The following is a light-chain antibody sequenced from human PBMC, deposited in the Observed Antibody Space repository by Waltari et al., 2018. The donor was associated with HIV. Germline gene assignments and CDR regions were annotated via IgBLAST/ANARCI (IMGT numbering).Light chain of an antibody. Sequence: QSVLTQPPSVSAAPGQKVTISCSGSSSNIGNNVVSWYQHLPGTAPKLRIYDKGRRPSGISGRFSGSKSGTSATLGITGLQTGDEADYYCETWDSGLNAGRVFGGGTKLTVL. CDR2: DKG. V-gene: IGLV1-51*01. CDR1: SSNIGNNV. CDR3: ETWDSGLNAGRV. J-gene: IGLJ3*02.